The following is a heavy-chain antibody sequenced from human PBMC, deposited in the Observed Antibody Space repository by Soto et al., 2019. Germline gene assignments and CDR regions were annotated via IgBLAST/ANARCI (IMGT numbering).Heavy chain of an antibody. CDR3: TRGKYYDFWSAYYQFFPFDY. CDR2: LDNDGTNT. D-gene: IGHD3-3*01. CDR1: GFTFSTYW. Sequence: EVQLVESGGGLVQPGGSLRLSCAASGFTFSTYWMHWVRQAPGKGLVWVSRLDNDGTNTRYAYSVKGRFTVSRDNGKNTVYLQMDSLRAEDTAVYYCTRGKYYDFWSAYYQFFPFDYWGRGTLVTVSS. V-gene: IGHV3-74*01. J-gene: IGHJ4*02.